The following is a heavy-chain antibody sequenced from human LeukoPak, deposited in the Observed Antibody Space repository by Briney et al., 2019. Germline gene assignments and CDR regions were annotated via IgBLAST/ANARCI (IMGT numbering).Heavy chain of an antibody. D-gene: IGHD6-19*01. V-gene: IGHV3-48*03. J-gene: IGHJ4*02. CDR1: GFTFSSYE. Sequence: GGSLRLSCAASGFTFSSYEMNWVRQAPGKGLEWVSYISSSGSTIYYADSVKGRFTISRDNAKNSLYLQMNSLRAEDTAVYYCARDTSPIAVAGKTGDDYWGQGTLVTVSS. CDR2: ISSSGSTI. CDR3: ARDTSPIAVAGKTGDDY.